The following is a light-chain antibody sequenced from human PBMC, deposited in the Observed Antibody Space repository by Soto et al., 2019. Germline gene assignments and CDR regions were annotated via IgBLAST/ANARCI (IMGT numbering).Light chain of an antibody. J-gene: IGKJ4*01. Sequence: PRSPVMLSFSPGDRATLCCRASQRISSNFLAWYQQKPGQAPRLLIYGASSRATGIPGRFSGSGSGTDFTLTISRLEPEDFAVYYCQQYGRSLTFGGGTKVDIK. V-gene: IGKV3-20*01. CDR1: QRISSNF. CDR2: GAS. CDR3: QQYGRSLT.